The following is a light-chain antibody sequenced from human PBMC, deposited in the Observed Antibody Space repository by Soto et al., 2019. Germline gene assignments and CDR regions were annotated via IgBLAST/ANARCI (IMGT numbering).Light chain of an antibody. V-gene: IGKV1-39*01. CDR1: QSISRY. J-gene: IGKJ3*01. CDR2: AAS. Sequence: DIQMTQSPSPLSASVGDRVSITCRASQSISRYLNWYQQKPGKAPKLLIYAASSLQSGVPSRFSGSESGTDFTLTISSLQPEDSGTYYCQQAYTMPFTFGPGTKVDIK. CDR3: QQAYTMPFT.